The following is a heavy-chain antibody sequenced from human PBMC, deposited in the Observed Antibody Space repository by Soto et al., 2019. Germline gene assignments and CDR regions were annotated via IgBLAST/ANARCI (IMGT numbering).Heavy chain of an antibody. Sequence: EVQLVESGGGLVQPGGSLRLSCAASGFTFSSYEMNWVRQAPGTGLEWVSYISSSGSTIYYADSVKGRFTISRDNAKNSLYLQMNSLRAEDTAVYYCARETYGGDFGSGYLAWFGPWGQGTLVTVSS. CDR1: GFTFSSYE. J-gene: IGHJ5*02. D-gene: IGHD3-3*01. CDR2: ISSSGSTI. V-gene: IGHV3-48*03. CDR3: ARETYGGDFGSGYLAWFGP.